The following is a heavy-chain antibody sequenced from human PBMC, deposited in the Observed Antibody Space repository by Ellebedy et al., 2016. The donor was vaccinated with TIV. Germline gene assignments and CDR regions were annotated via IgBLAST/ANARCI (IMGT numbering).Heavy chain of an antibody. D-gene: IGHD3-10*01. CDR1: GYTFTNYD. Sequence: AASVKVSCKASGYTFTNYDINWVRQATGQGLEWMGWLNPNSGNTGYAQNFQGRVTITRDSSISQASMGLGSLRSEDTAVYYCARSAFGSSFFFKYYYHGMDVWGQGTTVTVSS. CDR3: ARSAFGSSFFFKYYYHGMDV. CDR2: LNPNSGNT. J-gene: IGHJ6*02. V-gene: IGHV1-8*01.